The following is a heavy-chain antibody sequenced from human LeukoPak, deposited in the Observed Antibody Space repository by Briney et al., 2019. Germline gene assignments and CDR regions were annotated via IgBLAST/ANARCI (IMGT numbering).Heavy chain of an antibody. Sequence: PGRSLRLSCAVSGFTCSSYAMHWVRQAPGKGLEWVTVTWQDGNKAYADSVKGRFTIPRDTSKNTLFLQMNSLRVEDTAMYFCAREWSAFDIWGQGTMVTVSS. J-gene: IGHJ3*02. D-gene: IGHD2-15*01. CDR2: TWQDGNK. CDR3: AREWSAFDI. CDR1: GFTCSSYA. V-gene: IGHV3-33*01.